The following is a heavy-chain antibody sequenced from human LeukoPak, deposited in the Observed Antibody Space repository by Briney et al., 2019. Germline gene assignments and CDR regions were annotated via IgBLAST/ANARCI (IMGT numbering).Heavy chain of an antibody. CDR1: GFTFSSYG. J-gene: IGHJ4*02. V-gene: IGHV3-33*01. D-gene: IGHD5-18*01. CDR2: IWYDGSNK. CDR3: AREGRGYCYGFDY. Sequence: GGSLRLSCAASGFTFSSYGMHWVRQAPGKGLEWVAVIWYDGSNKYYADSVKGRFTISRDNSKNTLYLQMNSLRAEDTAVYYCAREGRGYCYGFDYWGQGTLVTVSS.